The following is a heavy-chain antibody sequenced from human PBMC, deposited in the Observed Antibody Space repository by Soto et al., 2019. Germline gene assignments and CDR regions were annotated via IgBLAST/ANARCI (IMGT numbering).Heavy chain of an antibody. J-gene: IGHJ6*02. CDR3: AKSGEWELLLYYGMDV. CDR2: ISGSGGST. Sequence: EVQLLESGGGLVQPGGSLRLSCAASGFTFSSYAMNWVRQAPGKGLEWVSAISGSGGSTYYADSVKGRFTISRDNSKNTLDLQRNSLRAEDTAVYYCAKSGEWELLLYYGMDVWGQGTTVTVSS. D-gene: IGHD1-26*01. V-gene: IGHV3-23*01. CDR1: GFTFSSYA.